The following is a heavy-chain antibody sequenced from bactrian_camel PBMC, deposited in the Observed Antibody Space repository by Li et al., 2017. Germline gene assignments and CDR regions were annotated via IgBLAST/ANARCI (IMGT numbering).Heavy chain of an antibody. CDR2: ITSLFRTT. CDR1: GITFSNHD. J-gene: IGHJ4*01. V-gene: IGHV3S40*01. D-gene: IGHD6*01. Sequence: VQLVESGGGLVQPGGSLRLSCTVSGITFSNHDMSWVRQAPGKEVEWVAGITSLFRTTSYRESVKGRFTISRDNAKKTLYLQMNSLKTEDTAVYYCALGSSSQSTMTARGQGTQVTVS.